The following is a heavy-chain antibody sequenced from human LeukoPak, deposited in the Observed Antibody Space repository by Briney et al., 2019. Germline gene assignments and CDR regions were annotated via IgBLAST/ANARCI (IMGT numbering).Heavy chain of an antibody. CDR1: GYTFTSYY. D-gene: IGHD6-6*01. CDR2: IIPIFGTA. V-gene: IGHV1-69*13. CDR3: ARDSRGDSSSAGPFDY. Sequence: SVKVSCKASGYTFTSYYMHWVRQAPGQGLEWMGGIIPIFGTANYAQKFQGRVTITADESTSTAYMELSSLRSEDTAVYYCARDSRGDSSSAGPFDYWGQGTLVTVSS. J-gene: IGHJ4*02.